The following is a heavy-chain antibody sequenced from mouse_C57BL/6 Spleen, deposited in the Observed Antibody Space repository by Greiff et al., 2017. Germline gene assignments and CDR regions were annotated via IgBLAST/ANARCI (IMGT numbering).Heavy chain of an antibody. J-gene: IGHJ2*01. D-gene: IGHD1-1*01. V-gene: IGHV1-82*01. CDR1: GYAFSSSW. Sequence: QVQLLQSGPELVKPGASLKISCKASGYAFSSSWMNWVNQRPGKGLEWIARIYPGDGDTNYTGKVKGRVTLARDKSNSTAYMQLSSLTSEDSAVYFCAREGLTSVVAFDYWGQGTTLTVSS. CDR2: IYPGDGDT. CDR3: AREGLTSVVAFDY.